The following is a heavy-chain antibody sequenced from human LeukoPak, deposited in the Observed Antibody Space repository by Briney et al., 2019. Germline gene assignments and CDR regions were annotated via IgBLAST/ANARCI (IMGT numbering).Heavy chain of an antibody. Sequence: GGSLSLSCAASGFTFSSYEMNWVRQAPGKGLEWVSYISSSGSTIYYADSVKGRFTISRDNAKNSLYLQMNSLRAEDTAVYYCARDHIAAAGYYYYGMDVWGQGTTVTVSS. D-gene: IGHD6-13*01. V-gene: IGHV3-48*03. CDR2: ISSSGSTI. J-gene: IGHJ6*02. CDR1: GFTFSSYE. CDR3: ARDHIAAAGYYYYGMDV.